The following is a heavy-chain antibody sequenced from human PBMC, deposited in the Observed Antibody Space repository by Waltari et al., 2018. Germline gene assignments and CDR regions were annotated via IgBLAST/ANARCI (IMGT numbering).Heavy chain of an antibody. Sequence: QVQLRESGPGLVKSSETLSLTCSVSGDSLGTTYWSWIRQSPGKGLAWIGYVQSSGSTDYNPSFRGRVTMSADASKNQFSLTLKSLTAADTATYFCARALWRVGTRGDFFDIWGRGTTVTVS. CDR3: ARALWRVGTRGDFFDI. J-gene: IGHJ3*02. CDR1: GDSLGTTY. D-gene: IGHD1-7*01. V-gene: IGHV4-59*01. CDR2: VQSSGST.